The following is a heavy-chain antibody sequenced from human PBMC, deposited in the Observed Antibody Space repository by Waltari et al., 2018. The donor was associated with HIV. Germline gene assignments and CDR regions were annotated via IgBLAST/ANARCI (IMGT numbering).Heavy chain of an antibody. V-gene: IGHV4-59*01. CDR1: GGSIRGAS. CDR3: AKESWAHSSGWQFDY. D-gene: IGHD6-19*01. J-gene: IGHJ4*02. Sequence: QVHLQESGPGLVKASETLSLTCSVSGGSIRGASWSWIRQPPGKGLEWIGYIYYTGSTNYNPSLKSRITMSLSPSKTQFSLKVNSVTSADTGVYYCAKESWAHSSGWQFDYWGPGILVTVSS. CDR2: IYYTGST.